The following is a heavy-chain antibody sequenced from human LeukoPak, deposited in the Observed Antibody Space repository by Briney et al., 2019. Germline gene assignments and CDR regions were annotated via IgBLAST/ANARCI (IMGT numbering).Heavy chain of an antibody. Sequence: PSETLSLTCAVSGYSISSGYYWGWIRQPPGKGLEWIGSIYHSGSTYYNPSLKSRDTMSVDTSQDQFSLKLSSVTAADTAVYYCARGRIDYFDSSGYSGYFDYWGQGTLVTVSS. D-gene: IGHD3-22*01. CDR2: IYHSGST. J-gene: IGHJ4*02. CDR1: GYSISSGYY. CDR3: ARGRIDYFDSSGYSGYFDY. V-gene: IGHV4-38-2*01.